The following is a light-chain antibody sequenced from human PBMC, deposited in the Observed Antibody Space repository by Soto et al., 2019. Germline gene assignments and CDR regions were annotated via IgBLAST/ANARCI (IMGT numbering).Light chain of an antibody. J-gene: IGLJ1*01. V-gene: IGLV2-11*01. Sequence: QSALTQPRSVSGSPGQSVTISCTGTSSNVGGYNYVSWYQHHPGKAPKLVIYDVYNRPSGVPDRFSGSKSDNTASLTISGLQAVDEADYYCCSYAGSNTFYVFGTGTNVTVL. CDR3: CSYAGSNTFYV. CDR2: DVY. CDR1: SSNVGGYNY.